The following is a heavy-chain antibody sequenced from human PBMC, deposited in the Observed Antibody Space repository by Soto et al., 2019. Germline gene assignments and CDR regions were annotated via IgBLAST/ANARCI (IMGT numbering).Heavy chain of an antibody. CDR3: AKGELPPFYYYYGMDV. D-gene: IGHD3-10*01. Sequence: QVQLVESGGGVVQPGRSLRPSCAASGFTFSSYGMHWVRQAPGKGLEWVAVISYDGSNKYYADSVKGRFTISRDNSKNTLYLQMNSLRAEDTAVYYCAKGELPPFYYYYGMDVWGQGTTVTVSS. V-gene: IGHV3-30*18. J-gene: IGHJ6*02. CDR1: GFTFSSYG. CDR2: ISYDGSNK.